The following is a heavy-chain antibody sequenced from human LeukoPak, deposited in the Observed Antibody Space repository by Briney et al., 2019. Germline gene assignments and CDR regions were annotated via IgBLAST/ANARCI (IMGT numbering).Heavy chain of an antibody. D-gene: IGHD3-10*01. J-gene: IGHJ5*02. V-gene: IGHV3-23*01. CDR1: GFTFNIYA. CDR2: IRGIGEST. Sequence: GGSLRLSCAASGFTFNIYAMTWVRQSPGKGLEWVSGIRGIGESTYYADSVKGRSTISRDNSKNTLVLQMNSLRAEDTAVYYCAKSIGSGSLLVWFDPWGPGTLVTVAS. CDR3: AKSIGSGSLLVWFDP.